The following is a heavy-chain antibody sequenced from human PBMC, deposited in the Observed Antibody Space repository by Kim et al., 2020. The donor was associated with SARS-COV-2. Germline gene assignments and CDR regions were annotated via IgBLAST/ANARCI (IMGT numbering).Heavy chain of an antibody. V-gene: IGHV3-23*01. J-gene: IGHJ4*02. CDR1: GFTFSTSP. CDR2: ISLDGTRT. Sequence: GGSLRLSCVASGFTFSTSPMGWVRQAPGEGLEWVSRISLDGTRTYYADSAKGRVTMSSDKSKNTVDLHMNSMRVEDPAVYYCAKGVTNSGFDYWGQGA. D-gene: IGHD4-17*01. CDR3: AKGVTNSGFDY.